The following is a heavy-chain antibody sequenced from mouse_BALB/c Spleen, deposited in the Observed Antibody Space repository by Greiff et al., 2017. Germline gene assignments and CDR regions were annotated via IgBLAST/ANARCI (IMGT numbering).Heavy chain of an antibody. J-gene: IGHJ4*01. CDR2: IYPGNVNT. Sequence: QVQLKQSGPELVKPGASVRISCKASGYTFTSYYIHWVKQRPGQGLEWIGWIYPGNVNTKYNEKFKGKATLTADKSSSTAYMQLSSLTSEDSAVYFCARYRYDAPYAMDYWGQGTSVTVSS. CDR1: GYTFTSYY. V-gene: IGHV1S56*01. D-gene: IGHD2-14*01. CDR3: ARYRYDAPYAMDY.